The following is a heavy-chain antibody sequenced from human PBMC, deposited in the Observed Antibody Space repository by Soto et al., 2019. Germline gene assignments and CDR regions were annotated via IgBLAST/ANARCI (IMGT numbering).Heavy chain of an antibody. CDR2: ISAYNGNT. D-gene: IGHD6-19*01. J-gene: IGHJ3*02. Sequence: ASVKGSCKASGYTFTSGGISWVRQAPGQGLEWMGWISAYNGNTNYAQKLQGRVTMTTDTSTSTAYMELRSLRSDDTAVYYCARAGSSGWYGAFDIWGQGTMVTVSS. CDR1: GYTFTSGG. CDR3: ARAGSSGWYGAFDI. V-gene: IGHV1-18*01.